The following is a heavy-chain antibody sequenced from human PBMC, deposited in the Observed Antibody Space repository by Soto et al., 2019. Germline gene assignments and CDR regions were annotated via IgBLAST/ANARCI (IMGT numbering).Heavy chain of an antibody. CDR2: MSYDGSNK. CDR3: ARAGYCSGGTCYGYIDY. J-gene: IGHJ4*02. V-gene: IGHV3-30*03. CDR1: GFTFSNYG. Sequence: QVQLVESGGGVVQPGRSPRLSCAASGFTFSNYGMHWVRQAPGKGLEWVAVMSYDGSNKDYADSVKGRFTISRDNSKNTLYLQMNSLRAEDTAEYFCARAGYCSGGTCYGYIDYWGQGTLVTVSS. D-gene: IGHD2-15*01.